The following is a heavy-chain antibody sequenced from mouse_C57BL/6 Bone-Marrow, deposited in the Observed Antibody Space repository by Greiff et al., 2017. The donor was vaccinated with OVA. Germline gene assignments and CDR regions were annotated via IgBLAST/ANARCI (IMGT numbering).Heavy chain of an antibody. V-gene: IGHV1-50*01. CDR3: ANECEREGSVDF. Sequence: QVQLQQPGAELVKPGASVKLSCTASGYTFTSYWMQWVKQRPGQGLEWIVEIAPSDSYTNYNQKFKGQATLTVDTSSNTAYMQLSSLTSEDSAVDYCANECEREGSVDFWDTGNAVTVTS. CDR1: GYTFTSYW. J-gene: IGHJ1*03. D-gene: IGHD6-1*01. CDR2: IAPSDSYT.